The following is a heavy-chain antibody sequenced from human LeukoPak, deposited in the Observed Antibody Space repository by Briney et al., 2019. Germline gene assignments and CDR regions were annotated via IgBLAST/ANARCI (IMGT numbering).Heavy chain of an antibody. J-gene: IGHJ4*02. CDR3: ARAVPLPYDSSGSIPYYFDN. Sequence: ASVTVSCTASGYTFTGHYIHWVRQAPGQGLEWMGRINPNSGGTNAAQKFQARVTMTRDTSTRTVYMELSRLRSDDTAVYFCARAVPLPYDSSGSIPYYFDNWGQGTLVTVSS. CDR1: GYTFTGHY. CDR2: INPNSGGT. V-gene: IGHV1-2*06. D-gene: IGHD3-22*01.